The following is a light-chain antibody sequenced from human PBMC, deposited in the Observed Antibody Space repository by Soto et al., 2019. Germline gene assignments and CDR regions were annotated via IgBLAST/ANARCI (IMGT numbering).Light chain of an antibody. CDR1: QTISNW. CDR3: QQYKTYPLT. J-gene: IGKJ4*01. V-gene: IGKV1-5*01. Sequence: DIQMTQSPSTLSASVGDRVTITCRASQTISNWLAWYQQKPGKAPKVLIFDASTLDGGVPSRFSGRRSGTDFTLTSSSLQPSDFATYYCQQYKTYPLTCGGGTKVEI. CDR2: DAS.